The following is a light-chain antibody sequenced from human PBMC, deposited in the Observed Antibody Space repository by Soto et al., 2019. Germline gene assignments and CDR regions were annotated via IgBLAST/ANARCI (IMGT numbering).Light chain of an antibody. J-gene: IGKJ1*01. CDR1: QGISNN. CDR2: AAS. Sequence: DIQMTQSPSSLSASVGDRVTITCRASQGISNNLAWYQQTPGKVPKLLIYAASTLQSGVPSRFSGSGSGTDFTLTISSLQPEDVGIYYCQTYDSGLGTFGQGTKVDIK. CDR3: QTYDSGLGT. V-gene: IGKV1-27*01.